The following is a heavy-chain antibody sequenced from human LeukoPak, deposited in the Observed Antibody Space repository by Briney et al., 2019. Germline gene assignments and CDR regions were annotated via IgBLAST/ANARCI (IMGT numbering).Heavy chain of an antibody. Sequence: GASVNVFCKASGGAFSSYAISWVRQAPGQGLEWMGGIIPIFGTANYAQKFQGRVTITADESTSTAYMELSSLRSEDTAVYYCARAAENYYDSSGYPFDYWGQGTLVTVSS. CDR2: IIPIFGTA. V-gene: IGHV1-69*13. D-gene: IGHD3-22*01. CDR3: ARAAENYYDSSGYPFDY. CDR1: GGAFSSYA. J-gene: IGHJ4*02.